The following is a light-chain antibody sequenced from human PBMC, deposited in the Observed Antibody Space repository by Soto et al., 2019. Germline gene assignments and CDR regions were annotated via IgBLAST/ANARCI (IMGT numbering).Light chain of an antibody. J-gene: IGKJ4*01. CDR1: QSISSSY. CDR3: QQYGSSPLT. CDR2: GAS. Sequence: IVLTQSPGTLSLSPGERATLSCRASQSISSSYLAWYQQRHGQAPRLLIYGASSRATGIPDRFSGSGSGTDFTRTISRLEPEDYVVYFCQQYGSSPLTFGGGTKVDI. V-gene: IGKV3-20*01.